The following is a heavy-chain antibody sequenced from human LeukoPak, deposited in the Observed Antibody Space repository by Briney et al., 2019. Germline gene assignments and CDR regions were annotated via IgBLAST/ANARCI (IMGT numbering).Heavy chain of an antibody. V-gene: IGHV3-11*04. J-gene: IGHJ4*02. D-gene: IGHD5-12*01. CDR3: ARLYKKVDIVATIKRVYPLYFDY. Sequence: GGSLRLSGAASGFTFSNSYMSWIRQAPGKGLEWISYISSISGIIIHYADSVKGRFTISRDNAKNSLYLQMTSLRAEDTAVYYCARLYKKVDIVATIKRVYPLYFDYWGQGTLVTVSS. CDR1: GFTFSNSY. CDR2: ISSISGIII.